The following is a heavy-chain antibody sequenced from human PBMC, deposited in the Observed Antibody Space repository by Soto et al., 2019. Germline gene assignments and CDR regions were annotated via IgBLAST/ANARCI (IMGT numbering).Heavy chain of an antibody. CDR1: GDSISRSHW. V-gene: IGHV4-4*02. Sequence: QVQLQESGPGLVRPSGALSVTCAVSGDSISRSHWWSWVRQSPGKGLEWIGEISHSGITNYNPPLQSRVTISGDKSKNQLSLKLTSVTAADTAVYYCARVRYDRSGFDHWGQGTLVSVSS. D-gene: IGHD3-22*01. J-gene: IGHJ4*02. CDR3: ARVRYDRSGFDH. CDR2: ISHSGIT.